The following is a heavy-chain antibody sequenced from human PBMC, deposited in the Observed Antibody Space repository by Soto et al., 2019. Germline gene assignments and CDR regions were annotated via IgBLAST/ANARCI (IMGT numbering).Heavy chain of an antibody. CDR1: GGTFSSYA. V-gene: IGHV1-69*06. CDR2: IIPIFGTA. CDR3: ARVPGEGTTRYYYGMDA. J-gene: IGHJ6*02. Sequence: ASVKVSCKASGGTFSSYAISWVRQAPGQGLEWMGGIIPIFGTANYAQKFQGRVTITADRSTSTAYMELSSLRSEDTAVYYCARVPGEGTTRYYYGMDAWGQGTTVTVSS. D-gene: IGHD3-3*01.